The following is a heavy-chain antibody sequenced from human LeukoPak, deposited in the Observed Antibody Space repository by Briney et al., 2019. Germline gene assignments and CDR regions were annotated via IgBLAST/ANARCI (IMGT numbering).Heavy chain of an antibody. Sequence: SKTLSLTCTVSGGSISSSSYYWGWIRQPPGKGLEWIGTIFHSGSTYYNPSLKSRVTISVDTSKNQFSLKLSSVTAADTAVYYCARHSTTMIAVVHAFDIWGQGTMVTVSS. J-gene: IGHJ3*02. CDR1: GGSISSSSYY. D-gene: IGHD3-22*01. CDR2: IFHSGST. V-gene: IGHV4-39*01. CDR3: ARHSTTMIAVVHAFDI.